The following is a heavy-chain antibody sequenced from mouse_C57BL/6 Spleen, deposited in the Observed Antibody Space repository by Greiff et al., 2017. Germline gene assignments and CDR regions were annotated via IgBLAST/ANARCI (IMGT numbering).Heavy chain of an antibody. D-gene: IGHD2-4*01. CDR2: INPSSGYT. CDR3: AREIDYDGV. V-gene: IGHV1-4*01. Sequence: QVHVKQSGAELARPGASVKMSCKASGYTFTSYTMHWVKQRPGQGLEWIGYINPSSGYTKYNQKFKDKATLTADKSSSTAYMQLSSLTSEDSAVYYCAREIDYDGVWGTGTTVTVSS. J-gene: IGHJ1*03. CDR1: GYTFTSYT.